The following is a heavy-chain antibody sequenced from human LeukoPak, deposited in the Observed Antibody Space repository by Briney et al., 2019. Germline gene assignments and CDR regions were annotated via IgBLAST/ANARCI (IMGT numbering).Heavy chain of an antibody. CDR2: ISGSGGST. D-gene: IGHD7-27*01. CDR3: ANPTGDPFDY. CDR1: GFTFSSYG. J-gene: IGHJ4*02. Sequence: TGGTLRLSCAASGFTFSSYGMSWVRQAPGKGLEWVSAISGSGGSTYYADSVKGRFTISRDNSKNTLYLQMNSLRAEDTAVYYCANPTGDPFDYWGQGTLDTVSS. V-gene: IGHV3-23*01.